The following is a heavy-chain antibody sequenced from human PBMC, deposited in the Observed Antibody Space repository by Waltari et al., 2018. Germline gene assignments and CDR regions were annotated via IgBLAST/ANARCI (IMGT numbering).Heavy chain of an antibody. CDR1: SGSFTGYH. V-gene: IGHV4-34*01. D-gene: IGHD3-9*01. CDR3: ARGHPFTIVSPRYYYYYYMDV. CDR2: INHSGNT. J-gene: IGHJ6*03. Sequence: QVHLQQWGAGLLKPSETLSLTCGVYSGSFTGYHWNWFRQSPGKGLEWIGDINHSGNTDYNPSLESRVTISADTSKNQFSLHLTSVTAADTAVYYCARGHPFTIVSPRYYYYYYMDVWDKGTAVTVSS.